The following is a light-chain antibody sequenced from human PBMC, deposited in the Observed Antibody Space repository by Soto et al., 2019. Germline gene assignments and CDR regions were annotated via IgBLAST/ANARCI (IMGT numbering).Light chain of an antibody. CDR2: EVS. Sequence: QSALTQPPSVSGSPGQSVTISCTGTSSDVGSYNRVSWYQQPPGTAPKVIIYEVSNRPSGVPDRFSGSKSGNTASLTISGLQPEYDADYYCYSVTSSNTYVFGTGTKSPS. J-gene: IGLJ1*01. CDR1: SSDVGSYNR. CDR3: YSVTSSNTYV. V-gene: IGLV2-18*02.